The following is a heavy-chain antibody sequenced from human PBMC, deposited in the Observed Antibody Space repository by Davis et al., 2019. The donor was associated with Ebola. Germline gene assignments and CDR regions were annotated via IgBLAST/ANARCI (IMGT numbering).Heavy chain of an antibody. CDR1: GFTFSSYG. CDR3: ARSFLVWSPDSSGYYYSYYYYGMDV. CDR2: ISYTSNTI. V-gene: IGHV3-48*02. J-gene: IGHJ6*04. D-gene: IGHD3-22*01. Sequence: GGSLRLSCAAYGFTFSSYGMNWVRQAPGKGLEWVSYISYTSNTIYYADSVKGRFTISRDNARNSLYLQMNSLREEDTAVYYCARSFLVWSPDSSGYYYSYYYYGMDVWGKGTTVTVSS.